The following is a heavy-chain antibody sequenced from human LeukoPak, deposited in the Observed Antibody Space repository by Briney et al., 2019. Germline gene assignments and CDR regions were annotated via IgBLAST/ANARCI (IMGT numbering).Heavy chain of an antibody. CDR2: IYHSGST. CDR1: GGSISSSNW. CDR3: ARQTGSGLFILP. J-gene: IGHJ4*02. D-gene: IGHD3/OR15-3a*01. Sequence: SETLSLTCAVSGGSISSSNWWSWVRQPPGKGLEWIGEIYHSGSTNYNPSLKSRVTVSVDKSKNQFSLKLSSVTAADTAVYYCARQTGSGLFILPGGQGTLVTVSS. V-gene: IGHV4-4*02.